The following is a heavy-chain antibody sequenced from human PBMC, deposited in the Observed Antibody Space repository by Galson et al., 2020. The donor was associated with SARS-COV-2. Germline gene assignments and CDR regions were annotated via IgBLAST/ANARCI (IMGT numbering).Heavy chain of an antibody. CDR3: ARARYCSCTSCYGHYYGMDV. CDR2: ISYDGSNK. J-gene: IGHJ6*02. D-gene: IGHD2-2*01. V-gene: IGHV3-30-3*01. CDR1: GFTFSSYA. Sequence: GESLKISCAASGFTFSSYAMHWVRQAPGKGLEWVAVISYDGSNKYYADSVKGRFTISRDNSKNTLYLQMNSLRAEDTAVYYCARARYCSCTSCYGHYYGMDVWGQGTTVTVSS.